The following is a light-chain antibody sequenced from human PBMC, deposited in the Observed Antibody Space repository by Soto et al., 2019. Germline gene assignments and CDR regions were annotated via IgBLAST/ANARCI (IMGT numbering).Light chain of an antibody. CDR3: AAWDDSLNAFV. CDR2: GDN. CDR1: SSNIGGNT. J-gene: IGLJ1*01. V-gene: IGLV1-44*01. Sequence: QSVLTQSPSASGAPGQRVTISCSGSSSNIGGNTVNWYQQLPGAAPKILIYGDNQRPSGVPDRFSVSKSGTSASLAISGLRSEDEADYYCAAWDDSLNAFVFGTGTKVTVL.